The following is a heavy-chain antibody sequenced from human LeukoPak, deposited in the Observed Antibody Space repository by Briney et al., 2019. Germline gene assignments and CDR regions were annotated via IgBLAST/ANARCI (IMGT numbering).Heavy chain of an antibody. D-gene: IGHD6-13*01. CDR1: GFTFSTYG. CDR3: ARVLYSSSQGVDY. CDR2: IKQDGSEK. V-gene: IGHV3-7*04. Sequence: GGSLRLSCAASGFTFSTYGMTWVRQAPGKGLEWVANIKQDGSEKYYVDSVKGRFTISRDNAKNSLILQMNSLRADDTAVYYCARVLYSSSQGVDYWGQGTLVTVSS. J-gene: IGHJ4*02.